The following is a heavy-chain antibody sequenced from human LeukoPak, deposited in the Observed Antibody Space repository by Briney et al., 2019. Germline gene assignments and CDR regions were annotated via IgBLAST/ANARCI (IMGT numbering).Heavy chain of an antibody. Sequence: GGSLRLSCAASGFTFSSYAMSWVRQAPGKGLEWVSAISGSGGSTYYADSVKGRFTISRDNSKNTLYLQMNSLRAEDTAVYYCAKDQDTFGGVIVIGAFDIWGQGTMVTVSS. V-gene: IGHV3-23*01. CDR1: GFTFSSYA. CDR3: AKDQDTFGGVIVIGAFDI. CDR2: ISGSGGST. D-gene: IGHD3-16*02. J-gene: IGHJ3*02.